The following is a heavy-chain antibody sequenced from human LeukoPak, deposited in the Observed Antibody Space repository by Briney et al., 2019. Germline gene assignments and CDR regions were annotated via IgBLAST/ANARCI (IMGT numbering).Heavy chain of an antibody. CDR2: ISYDGSNK. D-gene: IGHD6-6*01. J-gene: IGHJ4*02. CDR1: GFTFSSYA. Sequence: PGRSLSLSCAASGFTFSSYAMHWVRQAPGKGLEWVAVISYDGSNKYYADSVKGRFTISRDNSKNTLYLQMNSLRAEDTAVYYCTRGTIAARPPAFDYWGQGTLVTVSS. V-gene: IGHV3-30*04. CDR3: TRGTIAARPPAFDY.